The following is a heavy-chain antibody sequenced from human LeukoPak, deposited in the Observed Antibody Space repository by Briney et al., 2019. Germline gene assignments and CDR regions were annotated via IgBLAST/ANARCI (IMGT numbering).Heavy chain of an antibody. J-gene: IGHJ3*02. CDR3: ARVVLRYFDWLLLGDAFDI. CDR1: GGSFSGYY. D-gene: IGHD3-9*01. V-gene: IGHV4-34*01. Sequence: PSETLSLTCAVYGGSFSGYYWSWIRQPPGKGLEWIGEINHSGCTNYNPSLKSRVTISVDTSKNQFSLKLSSVTAADTAVYYCARVVLRYFDWLLLGDAFDIWGQGTMVTVSS. CDR2: INHSGCT.